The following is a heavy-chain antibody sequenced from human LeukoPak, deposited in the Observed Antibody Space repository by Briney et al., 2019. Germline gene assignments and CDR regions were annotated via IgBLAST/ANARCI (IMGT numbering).Heavy chain of an antibody. V-gene: IGHV1-18*01. D-gene: IGHD3-22*01. CDR1: GYTFTSYG. Sequence: ASVKVSCKASGYTFTSYGISWVRQAPGQGLEWMGWISAYNGNTNYAQKLQGRVTMTRDTSTSTVYMELSSLRSEDTAVYYCARGGYYYDSSGYYPTFIFDYWGQGTLVTVSS. J-gene: IGHJ4*02. CDR3: ARGGYYYDSSGYYPTFIFDY. CDR2: ISAYNGNT.